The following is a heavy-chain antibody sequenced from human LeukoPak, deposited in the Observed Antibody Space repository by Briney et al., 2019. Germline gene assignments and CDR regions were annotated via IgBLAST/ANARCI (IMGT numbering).Heavy chain of an antibody. D-gene: IGHD5-18*01. CDR2: IYYSGST. CDR1: GDSITTSSYY. J-gene: IGHJ4*02. Sequence: SETLSLTCTVSGDSITTSSYYWGWIRQPPGKGLEWIGNIYYSGSTYYNPSLKSRVTISVDTSKNQFSLWLSSVTAADTAVYYCARVDTVMAYYFDLWGQGTLVTVSS. CDR3: ARVDTVMAYYFDL. V-gene: IGHV4-39*01.